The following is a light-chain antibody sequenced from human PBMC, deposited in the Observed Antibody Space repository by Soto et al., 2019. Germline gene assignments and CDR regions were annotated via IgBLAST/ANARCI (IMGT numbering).Light chain of an antibody. CDR2: DVS. CDR3: TSYRRGPLYV. CDR1: SADVSSSNF. Sequence: QSVLTQPASVSGSPGQSITISCTGISADVSSSNFVSWYQHRPGKAPRLILYDVSHRPSGVSNRFSGSKAGDTASLTISGLQLEDEADYYCTSYRRGPLYVFGTGTQLTV. J-gene: IGLJ1*01. V-gene: IGLV2-14*03.